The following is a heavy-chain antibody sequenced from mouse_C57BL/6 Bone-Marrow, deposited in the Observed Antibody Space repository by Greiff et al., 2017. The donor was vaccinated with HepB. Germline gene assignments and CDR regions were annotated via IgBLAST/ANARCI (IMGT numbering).Heavy chain of an antibody. CDR1: GYTFTSYG. V-gene: IGHV1-81*01. CDR2: IYPRSGNT. Sequence: VKLQESGAELARPGASVKLSCKASGYTFTSYGISWVKQRTGQGLEWIGEIYPRSGNTYYNEKFKGKATLTADKSSSTAYMELRSLTSEDSAVYFCARPKELTGFFAYWGQGTLVTVSA. D-gene: IGHD4-1*01. J-gene: IGHJ3*01. CDR3: ARPKELTGFFAY.